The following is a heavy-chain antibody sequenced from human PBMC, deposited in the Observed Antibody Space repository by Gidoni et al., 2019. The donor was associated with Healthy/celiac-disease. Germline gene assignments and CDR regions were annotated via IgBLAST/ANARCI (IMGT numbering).Heavy chain of an antibody. Sequence: QLQLQESGPGLVKPSETLSLTCPVSGGSISSSTYYWGWIRQPPGKGLEWIGSIYYSGSTYYNPSLKSRVTISVDTSKNQFSLKLSSVTAADTAVYYCARQAAGYYDILTGYFTAYYGMDVWGQGTTVTVSS. CDR1: GGSISSSTYY. CDR3: ARQAAGYYDILTGYFTAYYGMDV. D-gene: IGHD3-9*01. V-gene: IGHV4-39*01. J-gene: IGHJ6*02. CDR2: IYYSGST.